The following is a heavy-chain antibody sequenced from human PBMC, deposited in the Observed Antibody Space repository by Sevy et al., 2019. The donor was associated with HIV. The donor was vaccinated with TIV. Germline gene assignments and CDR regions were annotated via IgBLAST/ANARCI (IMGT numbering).Heavy chain of an antibody. CDR3: ASPVLGYCSGGSCRPDAFDI. J-gene: IGHJ3*02. D-gene: IGHD2-15*01. Sequence: GGSLRLSCAASGFTFSSYSMNWVRQAPGKGLEWVSYISSSSSTIYYADSVKGRFTISRDNAKNSLYLQMNSLRDEDTAVYYCASPVLGYCSGGSCRPDAFDIWGQGTMLTVSS. V-gene: IGHV3-48*02. CDR2: ISSSSSTI. CDR1: GFTFSSYS.